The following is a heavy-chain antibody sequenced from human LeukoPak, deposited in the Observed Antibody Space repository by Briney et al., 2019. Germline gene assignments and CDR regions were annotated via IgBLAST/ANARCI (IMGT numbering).Heavy chain of an antibody. D-gene: IGHD3-22*01. V-gene: IGHV3-48*03. Sequence: GGSLRLSCAASGFTFSSYEMNWVRQAPGKGLEWVSYISSSGSTIYYADSVEGRFTISRDNAKNSLYLQMNSLRAEDTAVYYCARTYYDSSGYYLNYYYYGMDVWGQGTTVTVSS. CDR3: ARTYYDSSGYYLNYYYYGMDV. J-gene: IGHJ6*02. CDR2: ISSSGSTI. CDR1: GFTFSSYE.